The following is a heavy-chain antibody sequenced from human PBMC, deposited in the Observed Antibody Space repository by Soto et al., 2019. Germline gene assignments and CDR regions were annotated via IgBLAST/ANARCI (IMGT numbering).Heavy chain of an antibody. V-gene: IGHV1-3*01. CDR1: GYTFTSYA. J-gene: IGHJ4*02. CDR3: ARDRVSRRFDY. CDR2: INAGNGNT. Sequence: ASVKVSCKASGYTFTSYAMHWVRQAPGQRLEWMGWINAGNGNTKYSQKFQGRVTITRDTSASTVYMELHSLRSEDTAVYYCARDRVSRRFDYWGQGTLVTVSS.